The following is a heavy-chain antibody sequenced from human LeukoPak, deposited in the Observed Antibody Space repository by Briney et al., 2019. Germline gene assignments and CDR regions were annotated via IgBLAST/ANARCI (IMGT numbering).Heavy chain of an antibody. J-gene: IGHJ4*02. CDR1: GSTFSSYW. D-gene: IGHD3-10*01. CDR2: INSDGSST. Sequence: GGSLRLSCAASGSTFSSYWMHWVRQGPGKGLVWVSHINSDGSSTNHADSVKGRFTISRDNAKNTLYLQMNSLRAEDTAVYYCARVIPGSYYQGAYWGQGTLVTVSS. CDR3: ARVIPGSYYQGAY. V-gene: IGHV3-74*01.